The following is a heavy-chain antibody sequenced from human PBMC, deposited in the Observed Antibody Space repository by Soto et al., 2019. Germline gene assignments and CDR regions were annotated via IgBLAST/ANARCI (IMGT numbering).Heavy chain of an antibody. CDR2: IKSKTDGGTI. CDR3: TTFSSKWDLLSLAS. Sequence: GGSLRLSCAASGFTFSNVWMNWVRQAPGKGLEWVGRIKSKTDGGTIDYAAPVKGRFSISRDDSKNTLYLQMNSLKTEDTAEYYCTTFSSKWDLLSLASWGQGTLVTVSS. V-gene: IGHV3-15*07. J-gene: IGHJ4*02. CDR1: GFTFSNVW. D-gene: IGHD1-26*01.